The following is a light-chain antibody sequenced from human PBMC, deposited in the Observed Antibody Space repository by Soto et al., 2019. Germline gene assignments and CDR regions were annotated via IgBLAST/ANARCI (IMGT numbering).Light chain of an antibody. CDR3: QQYGTSPCT. Sequence: EIVLTQSPGTLSLSSGERATLSCRASQSVTSNSLAWYQQRPGQAPRLLIYGTSTRATGIPDRFSGSGSGTDFTLISSRLEPEYVAKYYCQQYGTSPCTFGQGTRVEIK. CDR1: QSVTSNS. J-gene: IGKJ2*02. CDR2: GTS. V-gene: IGKV3-20*01.